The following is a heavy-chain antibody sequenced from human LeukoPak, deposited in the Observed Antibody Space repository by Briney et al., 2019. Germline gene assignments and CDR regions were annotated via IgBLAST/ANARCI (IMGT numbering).Heavy chain of an antibody. D-gene: IGHD6-13*01. CDR2: INHGGST. J-gene: IGHJ4*02. CDR1: GGSFSGYD. V-gene: IGHV4-34*01. CDR3: ARVIAAAGLYFFDY. Sequence: LETLSLTCAVYGGSFSGYDLSWIRQPPGKGLEWIGEINHGGSTNYNPSLKSRVTISLDTSKNQFSLKLSSVTAGDTAVYYCARVIAAAGLYFFDYWGQGTLVTVSS.